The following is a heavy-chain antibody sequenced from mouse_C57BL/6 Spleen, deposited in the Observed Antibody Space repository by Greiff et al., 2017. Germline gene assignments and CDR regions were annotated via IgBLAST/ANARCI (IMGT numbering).Heavy chain of an antibody. V-gene: IGHV1-82*01. CDR1: GYTFTSYW. CDR2: IYPGDGDT. Sequence: QVQLQQSGAELAKPGASVKLSCKASGYTFTSYWMNWVKQRPGKGLEWIGRIYPGDGDTNYNGKFKGKATLTADKSSSTAYMQLSSLTSEDSAVYFCASPGRAPGGFDVWGTGTTVTVSS. J-gene: IGHJ1*03. CDR3: ASPGRAPGGFDV. D-gene: IGHD3-3*01.